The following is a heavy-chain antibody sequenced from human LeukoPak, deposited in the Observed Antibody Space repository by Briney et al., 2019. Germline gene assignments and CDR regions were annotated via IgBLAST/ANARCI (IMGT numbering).Heavy chain of an antibody. CDR2: ISSSSSYI. V-gene: IGHV3-21*01. D-gene: IGHD3-10*01. Sequence: GGSLRLSCAASGFTFSSYSMNWVRQAPGKGLEWVSSISSSSSYIYYADSVKGRFTTSRDNAKNSLYLQMNSLRAEDTAVYYCARDSMVRGVNWGQGTLVTVSS. CDR3: ARDSMVRGVN. CDR1: GFTFSSYS. J-gene: IGHJ4*02.